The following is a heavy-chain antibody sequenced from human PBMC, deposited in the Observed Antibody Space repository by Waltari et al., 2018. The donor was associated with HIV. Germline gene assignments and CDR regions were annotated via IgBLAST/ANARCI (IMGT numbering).Heavy chain of an antibody. V-gene: IGHV3-23*01. J-gene: IGHJ4*02. Sequence: VQLLESGGGLVQPGGSLRLSCAASGFTFSSYAMSWVRQAPGKGLEWVSAISGSGSSTYYADSVKARFTISRDHSKNTLYLQMNSLRAEDTAVYYCARGRGITMIVVVITPLDYWGQGTLVTVSS. CDR3: ARGRGITMIVVVITPLDY. CDR2: ISGSGSST. D-gene: IGHD3-22*01. CDR1: GFTFSSYA.